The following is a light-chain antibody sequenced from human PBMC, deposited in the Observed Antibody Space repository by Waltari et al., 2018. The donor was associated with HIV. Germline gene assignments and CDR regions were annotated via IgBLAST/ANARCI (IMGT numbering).Light chain of an antibody. CDR2: AAS. J-gene: IGKJ5*01. Sequence: DNQMIQAPSSLSAFVGARVTFSCRASQGISNYVAWYQQKPGKIPRLLIYAASTLQEGVPSRFSGSGFGTDFTLTINSLQPEDVATYYCQKYNSAPLTFGQGTRLEIK. V-gene: IGKV1-27*01. CDR1: QGISNY. CDR3: QKYNSAPLT.